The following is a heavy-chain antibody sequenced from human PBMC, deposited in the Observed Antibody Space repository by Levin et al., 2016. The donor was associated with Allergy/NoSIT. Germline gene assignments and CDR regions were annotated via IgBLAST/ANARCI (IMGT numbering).Heavy chain of an antibody. CDR3: ARVDGRSSSAPLDY. V-gene: IGHV3-21*01. Sequence: WIRQPPGKGLEWVSSISSSSSYIYYADSVKGRFTISRDNAKNSLYLQMDSLRAEDTAVYYCARVDGRSSSAPLDYWGQGTLVTVSS. J-gene: IGHJ4*02. D-gene: IGHD6-13*01. CDR2: ISSSSSYI.